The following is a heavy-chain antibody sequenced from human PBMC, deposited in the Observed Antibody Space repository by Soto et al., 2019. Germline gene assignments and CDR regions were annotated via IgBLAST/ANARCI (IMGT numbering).Heavy chain of an antibody. CDR1: GGSISSGGYY. Sequence: QVQLQESGPGLVKPSQTLSLTCTVSGGSISSGGYYWSWIRQHPGKGLEWIGYIYYSGSTYYNPSLKIRVTISVDTSKNQFSLKLSSVTAADTAVYYCARRTRVTPGLHYFDYWGQGTLVTVSS. CDR3: ARRTRVTPGLHYFDY. D-gene: IGHD2-21*02. CDR2: IYYSGST. V-gene: IGHV4-31*03. J-gene: IGHJ4*02.